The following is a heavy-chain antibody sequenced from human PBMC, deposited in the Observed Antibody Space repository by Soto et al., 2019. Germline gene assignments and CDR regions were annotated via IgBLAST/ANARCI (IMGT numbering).Heavy chain of an antibody. CDR2: ISTSGTST. CDR1: GFTFSNYY. V-gene: IGHV3-11*01. D-gene: IGHD3-16*01. J-gene: IGHJ4*02. Sequence: QVQLVESGGGLVKPGGSLRLSCAVSGFTFSNYYMAWFRQAPGKGLEWVSYISTSGTSTFYADSVKDRFTISRDNAENSLFLQMDSLRVDDTAVYFCARDGVLFRAGFDSWGQGTLVTVAS. CDR3: ARDGVLFRAGFDS.